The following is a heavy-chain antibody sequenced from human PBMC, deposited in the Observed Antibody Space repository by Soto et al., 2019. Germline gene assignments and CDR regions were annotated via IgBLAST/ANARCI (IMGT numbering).Heavy chain of an antibody. V-gene: IGHV1-46*02. CDR1: GYIFKNYY. CDR3: ARDLTSGDY. Sequence: QVQLVQSGAEVKKPGASVKISCETSGYIFKNYYIHWVRQAPGQGLEWMAIFNPFSGATNYEQRLQGRVTATMDMSTSTVYMELNNLRSEDTAMYYCARDLTSGDYWGQGTLISVSP. J-gene: IGHJ4*01. D-gene: IGHD3-3*01. CDR2: FNPFSGAT.